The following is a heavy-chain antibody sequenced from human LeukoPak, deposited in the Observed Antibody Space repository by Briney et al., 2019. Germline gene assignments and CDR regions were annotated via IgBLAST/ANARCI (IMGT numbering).Heavy chain of an antibody. D-gene: IGHD5-18*01. CDR1: GASMSTHY. J-gene: IGHJ4*02. CDR3: ATIRRGSIYGYFDF. V-gene: IGHV4-59*11. Sequence: SEILSLTCTVSGASMSTHYWSWLRQPPGKGLEWIGYLLDSWRTKDIPSLQSRVTLSADTSKNQFSLRLTSVTAADTAVYYCATIRRGSIYGYFDFWGQGILVTVSS. CDR2: LLDSWRT.